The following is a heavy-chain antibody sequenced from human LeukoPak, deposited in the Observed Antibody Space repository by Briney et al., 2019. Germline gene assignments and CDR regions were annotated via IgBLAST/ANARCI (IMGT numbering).Heavy chain of an antibody. V-gene: IGHV4-30-2*01. Sequence: SQTLSLTCTVSGGSISSGGYYWSWIRQPPGKGLEWIGYMYHSGTTHYNPSLKSRVTISVDRSKNQFSLKLSSVTAADTAVYYCVRGYYYDSSGYWVRAFDIWGQGTMVTVSS. J-gene: IGHJ3*02. D-gene: IGHD3-22*01. CDR3: VRGYYYDSSGYWVRAFDI. CDR2: MYHSGTT. CDR1: GGSISSGGYY.